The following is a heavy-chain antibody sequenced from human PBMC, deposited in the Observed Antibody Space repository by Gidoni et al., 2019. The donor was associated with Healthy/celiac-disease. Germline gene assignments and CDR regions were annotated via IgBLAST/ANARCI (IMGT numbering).Heavy chain of an antibody. CDR1: GCTVTGYY. D-gene: IGHD6-19*01. V-gene: IGHV1-2*02. Sequence: QVQLVPSGAEVKKPGASVKVSCKAAGCTVTGYYMHWVRQAPGQGLEWMGWINPNSGGTNYAQKFQGRVTMTRDTSISTAYMELSRLRSDDTAVYYCARTIAVAGSGGMDVWGQGTTVTVSS. CDR2: INPNSGGT. CDR3: ARTIAVAGSGGMDV. J-gene: IGHJ6*02.